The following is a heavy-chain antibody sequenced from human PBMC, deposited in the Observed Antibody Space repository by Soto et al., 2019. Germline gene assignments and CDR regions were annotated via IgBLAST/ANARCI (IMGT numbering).Heavy chain of an antibody. CDR3: ARDFGDSKGSYYYYGMDV. V-gene: IGHV3-21*01. CDR2: ISSSSTYI. Sequence: EVQLVESGGGLAQPGGSLRLACAASGFTFTTYAMNWVRQAPGKGLEWVSCISSSSTYIYYADSVKGRFTISRDNAKNLLYLQMHSLTAEDTAVYYCARDFGDSKGSYYYYGMDVWGQGTTVTVSS. CDR1: GFTFTTYA. J-gene: IGHJ6*02. D-gene: IGHD2-21*02.